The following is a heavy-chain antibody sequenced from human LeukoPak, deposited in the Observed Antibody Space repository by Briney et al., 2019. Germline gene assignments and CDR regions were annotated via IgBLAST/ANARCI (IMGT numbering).Heavy chain of an antibody. CDR1: GFTFSDHY. D-gene: IGHD1-14*01. V-gene: IGHV3-72*01. Sequence: GGSLRLSCAASGFTFSDHYMDWVRQAPGKGLEWVGRVRNKANGYTTEYAASVKVRFTISRDDSKNSLYLQMNSLEAADTAVYYCTSGTLNLFQYSGQGTLVSVSS. CDR2: VRNKANGYTT. CDR3: TSGTLNLFQY. J-gene: IGHJ4*02.